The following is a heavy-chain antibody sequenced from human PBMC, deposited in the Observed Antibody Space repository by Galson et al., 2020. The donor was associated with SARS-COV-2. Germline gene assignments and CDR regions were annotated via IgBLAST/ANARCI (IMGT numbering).Heavy chain of an antibody. CDR1: GYIFYEFV. CDR2: IKTYNRDT. CDR3: AREYDRDGNDYDYLEF. J-gene: IGHJ1*01. D-gene: IGHD3-16*01. V-gene: IGHV1-18*04. Sequence: PSVTLSCKPSGYIFYEFVIIWVPQAPGQRLEWMGWIKTYNRDTNHAQKLQGRVTMTTDAPTSTVYMALRSLHFDDTAVYFCAREYDRDGNDYDYLEFWGQETLVTVSS.